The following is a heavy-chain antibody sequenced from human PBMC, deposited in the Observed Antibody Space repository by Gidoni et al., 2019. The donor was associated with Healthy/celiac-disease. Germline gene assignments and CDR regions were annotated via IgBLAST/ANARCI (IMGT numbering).Heavy chain of an antibody. V-gene: IGHV1-69*12. CDR3: ARAPLYSSSWYEEGHYYYYYGMDV. CDR1: RGTFSSHA. J-gene: IGHJ6*02. CDR2: IIPIFGTA. Sequence: QLQLVQPGAEATKPGSPVKVSCKASRGTFSSHASRWVRPSPGQGLEWLGGIIPIFGTANDAQKFQGRVTITADESTSTAYMELSSLRSEDTAVYYWARAPLYSSSWYEEGHYYYYYGMDVWGQGTTVNVSS. D-gene: IGHD6-13*01.